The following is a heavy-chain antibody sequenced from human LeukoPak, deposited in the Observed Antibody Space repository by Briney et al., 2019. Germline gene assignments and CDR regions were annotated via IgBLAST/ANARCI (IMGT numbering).Heavy chain of an antibody. D-gene: IGHD3-3*01. J-gene: IGHJ6*02. CDR2: IYYSGST. CDR3: ARNPSGGYDFWSGSINYYYGMDV. Sequence: PSQTLSLTCTVSGGSISSGGYYWSWIRQHPGKGLEWIGYIYYSGSTYYNPSLKSRVTISVDTSKNQFSLKLSSVTAADTAVYYCARNPSGGYDFWSGSINYYYGMDVWGQGTTVTVSS. CDR1: GGSISSGGYY. V-gene: IGHV4-31*03.